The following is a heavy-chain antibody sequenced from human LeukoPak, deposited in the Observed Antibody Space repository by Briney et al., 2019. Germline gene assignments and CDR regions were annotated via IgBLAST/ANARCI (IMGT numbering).Heavy chain of an antibody. Sequence: GRSLRLSCAASGFTFDDYAMHWVRQAPGKGLEWVSGIRWNSGSIGYADSVKGRFTISRDNAKNSLYLQMNSLRAEYTALYYCAKVGNYRIAPGNLDLWRRGTLVTVSS. D-gene: IGHD6-13*01. CDR3: AKVGNYRIAPGNLDL. J-gene: IGHJ2*01. V-gene: IGHV3-9*01. CDR1: GFTFDDYA. CDR2: IRWNSGSI.